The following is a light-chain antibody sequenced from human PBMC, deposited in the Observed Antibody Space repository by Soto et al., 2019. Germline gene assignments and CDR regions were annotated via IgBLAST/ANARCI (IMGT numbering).Light chain of an antibody. V-gene: IGLV2-14*01. CDR1: NTDLGVYGY. Sequence: QLVLAQPASVSGSFGQSITISCSGPNTDLGVYGYVSWYQHHPGKAPKLLIYDVNNRPSGISDRFSGSKSGDTASLTISGLQAEDEADYFCFSKISGFVYGFGTGTKVTVL. J-gene: IGLJ1*01. CDR3: FSKISGFVYG. CDR2: DVN.